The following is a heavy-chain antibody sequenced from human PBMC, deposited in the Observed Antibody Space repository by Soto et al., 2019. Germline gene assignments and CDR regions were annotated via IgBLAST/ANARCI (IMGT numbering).Heavy chain of an antibody. D-gene: IGHD6-19*01. CDR1: GFTFSSYG. CDR2: ISSDGNTK. CDR3: AKEVALAGDFDY. Sequence: PGWSLRLSCVASGFTFSSYGIHWVRQAPGKGLEWVAVISSDGNTKYYADSVKGRFTISRDNSKNTLYLQMDSLRPEDTAVYYCAKEVALAGDFDYWGLGTPVTASS. J-gene: IGHJ4*01. V-gene: IGHV3-30*18.